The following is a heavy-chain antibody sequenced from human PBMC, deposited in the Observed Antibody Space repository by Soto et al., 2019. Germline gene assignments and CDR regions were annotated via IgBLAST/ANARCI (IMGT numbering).Heavy chain of an antibody. CDR2: IYSDGNT. V-gene: IGHV3-53*01. Sequence: GGSLRLSCAASGFTVSSNYMTWVRQAPGKGLEWVSVIYSDGNTYYADSVKGRFTISRHNSKNTLYLQMNSLRAEDTAVYYCAKDLGSGWYYYFDYWGQGTLVTVSS. CDR1: GFTVSSNY. J-gene: IGHJ4*02. CDR3: AKDLGSGWYYYFDY. D-gene: IGHD6-19*01.